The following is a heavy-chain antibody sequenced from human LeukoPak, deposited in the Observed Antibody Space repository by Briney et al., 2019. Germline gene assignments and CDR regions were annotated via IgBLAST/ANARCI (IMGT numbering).Heavy chain of an antibody. D-gene: IGHD3-10*01. J-gene: IGHJ5*02. Sequence: ASVKVSCKASGYTFTGYYMHWVRQAPGQGLEWMGWINPNSGGTNYAQKFQGRVTMTRDTSISTAYMELSRLRSDDTAVYYCARREGNVLLWFGELDWYNWFDPWGQGTLVTVSS. CDR1: GYTFTGYY. CDR3: ARREGNVLLWFGELDWYNWFDP. CDR2: INPNSGGT. V-gene: IGHV1-2*02.